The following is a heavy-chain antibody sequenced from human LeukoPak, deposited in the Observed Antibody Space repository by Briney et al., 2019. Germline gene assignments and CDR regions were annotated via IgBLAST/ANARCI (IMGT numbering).Heavy chain of an antibody. D-gene: IGHD4-17*01. J-gene: IGHJ4*02. Sequence: GGSLRLSCAASGFTFSSYEMNWVGQAPGKGLEWVSYISSSGSTIYYADSVKGRFTISRDNAKNSLYLQMNSLRAEDTAVYYCARDRYGDYDNWGQGTLVTVSS. CDR1: GFTFSSYE. CDR3: ARDRYGDYDN. V-gene: IGHV3-48*03. CDR2: ISSSGSTI.